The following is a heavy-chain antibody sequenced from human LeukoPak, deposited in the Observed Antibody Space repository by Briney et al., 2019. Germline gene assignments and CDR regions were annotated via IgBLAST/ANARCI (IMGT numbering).Heavy chain of an antibody. J-gene: IGHJ6*03. D-gene: IGHD3-10*01. Sequence: GGSLRLSCAASAFTFSSYWMSWVRQAPGKGREWVANVKQDGSQKYYVDSVKGRFTISRDNAKNSLYLQMNSLRAEDTAVYYCARIIDRGSGTYYYYYYYYMDVWGKGTTVTVSS. CDR3: ARIIDRGSGTYYYYYYYYMDV. CDR1: AFTFSSYW. CDR2: VKQDGSQK. V-gene: IGHV3-7*01.